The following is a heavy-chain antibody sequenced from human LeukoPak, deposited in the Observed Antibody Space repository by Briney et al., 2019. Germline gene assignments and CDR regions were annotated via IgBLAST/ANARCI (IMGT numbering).Heavy chain of an antibody. CDR1: GLTFTGSA. CDR3: TRHSDRYCSGAGCYVYYYYGMDV. J-gene: IGHJ6*02. Sequence: GGSLRLPCAASGLTFTGSAIHWVRQASGKGLEWVGRIRSKANSYVTAYAASVNGRFTISRDDSQNTAYLQMNSLQTEDTAVYFCTRHSDRYCSGAGCYVYYYYGMDVWGQGTTVTVAS. V-gene: IGHV3-73*01. D-gene: IGHD2-15*01. CDR2: IRSKANSYVT.